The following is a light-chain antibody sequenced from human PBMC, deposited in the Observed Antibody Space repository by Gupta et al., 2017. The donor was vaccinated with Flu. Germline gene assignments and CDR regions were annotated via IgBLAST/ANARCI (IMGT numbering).Light chain of an antibody. J-gene: IGKJ2*03. Sequence: QSPGTLSLSPGERATLSCRASQSVSSSYLAWYQQKPGQAPRLLIYGASSRATGIPDRFSGRGSGTDFTLTISRLEPEDFAVYYCQQYGSSPPYSFGQGTKLEIK. CDR1: QSVSSSY. CDR3: QQYGSSPPYS. CDR2: GAS. V-gene: IGKV3-20*01.